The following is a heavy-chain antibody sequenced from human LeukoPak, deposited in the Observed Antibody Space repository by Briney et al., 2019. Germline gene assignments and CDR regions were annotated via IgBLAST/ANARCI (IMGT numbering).Heavy chain of an antibody. CDR2: IFPSGGEI. CDR1: GFTFSTFA. Sequence: GGSLRLSCAASGFTFSTFAMIWVRQPPGKGLEGVSSIFPSGGEIHYADSVKGRFTISRDNSKNTLYLQMNSLRAEDTAVYYCAKDRNARGHFDLWGRGTLVTVSS. D-gene: IGHD2-2*01. J-gene: IGHJ2*01. CDR3: AKDRNARGHFDL. V-gene: IGHV3-23*01.